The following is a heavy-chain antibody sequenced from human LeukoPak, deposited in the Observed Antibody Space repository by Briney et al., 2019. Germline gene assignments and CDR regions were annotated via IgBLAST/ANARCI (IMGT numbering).Heavy chain of an antibody. Sequence: GGSLRLSCAASGFTFSSYGMHWVRQAPGKGLEWVAVISYDGSNKYYADSVKGRFTISRDNSKNTLYLQMNSLRAEDTAVYYCARGYDILTGYYADYFDYWGQGTLVTVSS. J-gene: IGHJ4*02. CDR2: ISYDGSNK. V-gene: IGHV3-30*03. D-gene: IGHD3-9*01. CDR1: GFTFSSYG. CDR3: ARGYDILTGYYADYFDY.